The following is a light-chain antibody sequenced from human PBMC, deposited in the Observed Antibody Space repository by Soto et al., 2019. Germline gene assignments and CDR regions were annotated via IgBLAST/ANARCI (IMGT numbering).Light chain of an antibody. CDR1: QSVSSN. CDR3: QQYNNWPLT. V-gene: IGKV3-15*01. J-gene: IGKJ2*01. CDR2: DTS. Sequence: EIVMTQSPGTLSVSPGESATLSCRASQSVSSNLAWYQQKPGQAPRLLIYDTSTRATGVPARFSGSGSGTEFTLTISSLQSEDFAVYYCQQYNNWPLTFGQGTKLVIK.